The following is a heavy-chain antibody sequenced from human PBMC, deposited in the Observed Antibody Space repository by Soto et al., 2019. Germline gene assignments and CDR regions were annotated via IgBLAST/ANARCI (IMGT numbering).Heavy chain of an antibody. CDR2: IWYDGSNK. CDR3: ARDPTETNYYYYYMDV. Sequence: VQLVESGGGVVQPGRSLRLSCAASGFTFSRYGMHWVRQAPGKGLEWVAVIWYDGSNKYYEDFVKGRFTISRDNSKNTLYLQMNSLRAEDTAVYYCARDPTETNYYYYYMDVWGKGTTVTVSS. CDR1: GFTFSRYG. J-gene: IGHJ6*03. V-gene: IGHV3-33*01. D-gene: IGHD1-7*01.